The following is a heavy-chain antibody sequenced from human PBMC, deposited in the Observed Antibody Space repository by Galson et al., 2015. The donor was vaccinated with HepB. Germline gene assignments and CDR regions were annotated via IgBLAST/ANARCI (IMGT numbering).Heavy chain of an antibody. CDR1: GFSLSTSGMR. CDR3: ARIGARSSGWDFDY. V-gene: IGHV2-70*04. CDR2: IDWDDDK. Sequence: PALVKPTQTLTLTCVFSGFSLSTSGMRVSWIRQPPGKALEWLARIDWDDDKFYSTSLKTRLTTSKDTSKNQVVLTMTNMDPVDTATYYCARIGARSSGWDFDYWGQGTLVTVSS. J-gene: IGHJ4*02. D-gene: IGHD6-19*01.